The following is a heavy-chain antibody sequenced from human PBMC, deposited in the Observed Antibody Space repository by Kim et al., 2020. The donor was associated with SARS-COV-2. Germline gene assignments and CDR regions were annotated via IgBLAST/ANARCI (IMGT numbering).Heavy chain of an antibody. CDR1: GFVFSDYC. Sequence: GGSLRLSCAASGFVFSDYCMSWIRQAPGKGLEWISYISSGADIIYYADSVKGRFAISRDNAGNSLYLQLNSLRAEDTAVYYCVRDIIAPGCTEYFHHWGQGAVVTASS. V-gene: IGHV3-11*01. D-gene: IGHD6-13*01. CDR2: ISSGADII. CDR3: VRDIIAPGCTEYFHH. J-gene: IGHJ1*01.